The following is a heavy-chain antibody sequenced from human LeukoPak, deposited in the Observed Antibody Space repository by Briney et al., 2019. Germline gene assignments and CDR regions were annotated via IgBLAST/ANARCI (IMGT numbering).Heavy chain of an antibody. Sequence: GGSLRLSCAASGFTFDDYAMHWVRQAPGKGLEWVSGISWNSGSIGYADSVKGRFTISRDNAKNSLYLQMNSLRAEDTALYYCARLGSFRSFDYWGQGTLVTVSS. CDR2: ISWNSGSI. D-gene: IGHD3-16*02. CDR3: ARLGSFRSFDY. V-gene: IGHV3-9*01. J-gene: IGHJ4*02. CDR1: GFTFDDYA.